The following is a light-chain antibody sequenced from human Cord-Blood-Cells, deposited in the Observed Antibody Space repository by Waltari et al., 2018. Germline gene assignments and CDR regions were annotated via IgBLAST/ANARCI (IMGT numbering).Light chain of an antibody. V-gene: IGKV3-11*01. Sequence: EIVLTQSPATLPLSPGERATLSCRARQSVSSYLAWYQQKPGQAPRLLIYDASNMATGIPARFSGSGSGTDVALTISSLEPEDFAVYYCQQRSNWPPLTFGGGTKVEIK. CDR2: DAS. CDR3: QQRSNWPPLT. J-gene: IGKJ4*01. CDR1: QSVSSY.